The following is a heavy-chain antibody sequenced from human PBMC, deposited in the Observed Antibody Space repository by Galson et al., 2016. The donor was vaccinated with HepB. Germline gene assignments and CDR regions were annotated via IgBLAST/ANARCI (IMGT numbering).Heavy chain of an antibody. CDR3: ARDPGLRNGMNV. CDR1: RFTFSRYG. V-gene: IGHV3-33*01. CDR2: IWYDGSNK. Sequence: SLRLSCAASRFTFSRYGMHWVRQAPGKGLEWVAGIWYDGSNKYYADSVKGRFTISRDNSKNTLYLQMNNLRAEDTAVYYCARDPGLRNGMNVWGQGTTVTVSS. J-gene: IGHJ6*02.